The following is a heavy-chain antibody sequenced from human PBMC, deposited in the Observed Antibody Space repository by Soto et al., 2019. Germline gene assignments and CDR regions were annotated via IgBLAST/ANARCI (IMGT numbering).Heavy chain of an antibody. CDR2: ISDDGRKT. D-gene: IGHD2-15*01. J-gene: IGHJ4*02. V-gene: IGHV3-30*18. CDR3: VKDQRYCSGGSCYTFDY. Sequence: QVQLVESGGGVVQPGRSLRLSCAASGFTFSTYGMHWVRQAPGKGLEWVAVISDDGRKTYYVDSVKGRFTISRDNXXXXXXLXMNSLRPEDTAVYYCVKDQRYCSGGSCYTFDYWGQGTPVTVSS. CDR1: GFTFSTYG.